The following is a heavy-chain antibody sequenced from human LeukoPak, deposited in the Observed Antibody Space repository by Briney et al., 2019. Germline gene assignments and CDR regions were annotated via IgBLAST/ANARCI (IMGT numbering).Heavy chain of an antibody. V-gene: IGHV1-2*02. D-gene: IGHD3-16*02. Sequence: ASVKVSRKASGYTFTGYYMHWVRQAPGQGLEWMGWINPNSGGTNYAQKFQGRVTMTRDTSISTAYMELSRLRSDDTAVYYCARDEGYYDYVWGSYRNYYYYGMDVWGQGTTVTVSS. CDR1: GYTFTGYY. J-gene: IGHJ6*02. CDR3: ARDEGYYDYVWGSYRNYYYYGMDV. CDR2: INPNSGGT.